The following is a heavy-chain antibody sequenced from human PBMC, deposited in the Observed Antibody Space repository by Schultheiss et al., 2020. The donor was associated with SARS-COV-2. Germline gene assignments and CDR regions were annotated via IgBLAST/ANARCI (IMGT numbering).Heavy chain of an antibody. CDR2: ISYDGSNK. Sequence: GGSLRLSCAASGFTFSSYGMHWVRQAPGKGLEWVAVISYDGSNKYYADSVKGRFTISRDNAKNTLYLQMNSLRAEDTAVYYCASEPFYDLRMDVWGQGTTVTVSS. V-gene: IGHV3-30*03. CDR3: ASEPFYDLRMDV. CDR1: GFTFSSYG. D-gene: IGHD5/OR15-5a*01. J-gene: IGHJ6*02.